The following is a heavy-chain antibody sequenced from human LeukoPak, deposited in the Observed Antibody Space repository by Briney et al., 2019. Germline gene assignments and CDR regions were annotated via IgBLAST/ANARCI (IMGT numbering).Heavy chain of an antibody. Sequence: SETLSLTCTVSGGSISSYYWSWIRQPPGNGLEWIGYIYYSGSTNYNPSLKSRVTISVDTSKNQFSLKLSSVTAADTAVYYCARFYGDSYYFDYWGQGTLVTVSS. CDR2: IYYSGST. CDR3: ARFYGDSYYFDY. V-gene: IGHV4-59*01. CDR1: GGSISSYY. J-gene: IGHJ4*02. D-gene: IGHD4-17*01.